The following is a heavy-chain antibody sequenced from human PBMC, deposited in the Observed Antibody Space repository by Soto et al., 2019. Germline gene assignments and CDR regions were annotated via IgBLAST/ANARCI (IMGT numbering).Heavy chain of an antibody. J-gene: IGHJ3*02. D-gene: IGHD6-6*01. CDR2: IVVGSGNT. Sequence: SVKVSCKASGFTFTSSAVQWVRQARGQRLEWIGWIVVGSGNTNYAQKFQERVTITRDMSTSTAYMEVSSLRYEDTAVDYCAAEQLRGAFDIRGQRTMVTLSS. V-gene: IGHV1-58*01. CDR3: AAEQLRGAFDI. CDR1: GFTFTSSA.